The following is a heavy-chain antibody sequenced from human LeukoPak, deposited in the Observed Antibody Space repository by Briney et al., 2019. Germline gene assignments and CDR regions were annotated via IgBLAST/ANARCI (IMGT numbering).Heavy chain of an antibody. CDR2: ISGSGGST. CDR1: GFTFSSYA. Sequence: PGGSLRLSCAASGFTFSSYAMTWVRQAPGRGLEWVSGISGSGGSTNYADSVRGQFTISRDNSENTLYLQINSLRAEDTAVYYCAKEWTYYHDSAYYYDRPFDFWGQGTLVTVSS. CDR3: AKEWTYYHDSAYYYDRPFDF. V-gene: IGHV3-23*01. D-gene: IGHD3-22*01. J-gene: IGHJ4*02.